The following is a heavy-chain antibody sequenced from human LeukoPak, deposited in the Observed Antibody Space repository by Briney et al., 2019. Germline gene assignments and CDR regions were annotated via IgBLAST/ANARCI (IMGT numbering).Heavy chain of an antibody. V-gene: IGHV3-48*01. CDR2: ISSSSSTI. CDR3: ATYRQVLLPFES. J-gene: IGHJ4*02. Sequence: GGSLRLSCAASGFTFSSYSMNWVHQAPGKGLEWVSYISSSSSTIYYADSVKGRFTISRDNAKNSLYLQMNSLRAEDTAIYYCATYRQVLLPFESWGQGTLVTVSS. CDR1: GFTFSSYS. D-gene: IGHD2-8*02.